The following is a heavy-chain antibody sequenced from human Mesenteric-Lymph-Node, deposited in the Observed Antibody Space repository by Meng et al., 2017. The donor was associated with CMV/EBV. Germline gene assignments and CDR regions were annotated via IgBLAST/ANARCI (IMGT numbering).Heavy chain of an antibody. CDR2: VYYNGKS. CDR1: GGSISSSSYY. V-gene: IGHV4-61*01. D-gene: IGHD3-9*01. J-gene: IGHJ4*02. Sequence: SETLSLTCTVSGGSISSSSYYWSWIRQPPGKGLEWIAYVYYNGKSQYSPSLKSRVTISVDTSKNQLSLELRSVTAADTAVYYCARGLNKYYFDNDGHYGTDYWGQGTLVTVSS. CDR3: ARGLNKYYFDNDGHYGTDY.